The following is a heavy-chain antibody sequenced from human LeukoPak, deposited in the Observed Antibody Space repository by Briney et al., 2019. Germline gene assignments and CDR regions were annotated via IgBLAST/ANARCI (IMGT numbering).Heavy chain of an antibody. J-gene: IGHJ5*02. V-gene: IGHV3-9*01. CDR3: AKGNWFDP. CDR2: ISWNSGSI. CDR1: GFTFDDYA. Sequence: GGSLRLSCAASGFTFDDYAMHWVRQAPGKGLEWVSGISWNSGSIGYADSVKGRFTISRDNAKNSLYLQMNSLRAEDTALYYCAKGNWFDPWGQGTLVTVSS.